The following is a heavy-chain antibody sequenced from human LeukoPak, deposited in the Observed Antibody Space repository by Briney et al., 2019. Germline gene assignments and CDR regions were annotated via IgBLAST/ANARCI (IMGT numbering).Heavy chain of an antibody. Sequence: PSETLSLTCTVSGGSIGTSDYYWAWLRQPPGKGLEWIGTIYYSGSTFYNPPLKTRVTIFLDTPKNQFSLKLTSVTAVDTAVYYCARIANVDMAMVNFDYWGQGALVTVSS. CDR2: IYYSGST. J-gene: IGHJ4*02. CDR1: GGSIGTSDYY. CDR3: ARIANVDMAMVNFDY. V-gene: IGHV4-39*01. D-gene: IGHD5-18*01.